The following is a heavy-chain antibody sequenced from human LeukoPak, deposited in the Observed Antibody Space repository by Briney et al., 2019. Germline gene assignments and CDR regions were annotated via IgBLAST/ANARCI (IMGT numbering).Heavy chain of an antibody. CDR1: GDSVSSSSYY. CDR3: AKYGFSYCGGSECIPH. J-gene: IGHJ4*02. Sequence: SETLSLTCSVSGDSVSSSSYYWAWIRQPPGKGLEWIGSIYFTGSTYYNPSLKSRVTISVDTSKNHFSLKLTSVTAADTAVYYCAKYGFSYCGGSECIPHWGQGTLVTVSS. CDR2: IYFTGST. V-gene: IGHV4-39*07. D-gene: IGHD2-21*01.